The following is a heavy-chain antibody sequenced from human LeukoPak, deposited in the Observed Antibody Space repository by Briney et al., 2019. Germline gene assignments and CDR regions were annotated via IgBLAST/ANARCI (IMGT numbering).Heavy chain of an antibody. Sequence: GGSLRLSCTTSGFIFGDYAMSWVRQAPGKGLEWVSVISVDGGGTYYADSVKGRFTISRDNSKSTLYLQTNSLRAEDTAVYYCAKDSVGVAGPDYWGQGSLVSVSS. D-gene: IGHD6-19*01. CDR1: GFIFGDYA. J-gene: IGHJ4*02. CDR2: ISVDGGGT. V-gene: IGHV3-23*01. CDR3: AKDSVGVAGPDY.